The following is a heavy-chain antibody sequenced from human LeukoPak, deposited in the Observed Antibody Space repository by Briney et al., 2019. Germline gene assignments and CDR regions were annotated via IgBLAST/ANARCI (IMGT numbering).Heavy chain of an antibody. Sequence: XXSGXIFTSYWIXGVRQLPGKGLEWMGSIDPSDSYTNYSPSFQGHVTISADKSISTAYLQWSSLKASDTAMYYCARQEKDNWFDPWGQGTLVTVSA. CDR1: GXIFTSYW. J-gene: IGHJ5*02. CDR2: IDPSDSYT. CDR3: ARQEKDNWFDP. V-gene: IGHV5-10-1*01.